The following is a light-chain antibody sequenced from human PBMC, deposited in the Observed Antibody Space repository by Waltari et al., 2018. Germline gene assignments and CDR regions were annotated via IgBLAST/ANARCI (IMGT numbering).Light chain of an antibody. Sequence: SYELTQPPSVSVSPGQTASITCSGDKLGDKYACWYQQKPGQAPVLVSYRDSKRPSVIPERFSGSNAGNTATLTISGTQAMDEADYYCQAWDSSTVVFGGGTKLTVL. J-gene: IGLJ2*01. V-gene: IGLV3-1*01. CDR1: KLGDKY. CDR2: RDS. CDR3: QAWDSSTVV.